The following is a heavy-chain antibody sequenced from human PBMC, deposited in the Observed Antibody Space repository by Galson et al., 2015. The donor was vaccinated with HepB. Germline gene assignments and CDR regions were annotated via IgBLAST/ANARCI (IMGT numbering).Heavy chain of an antibody. CDR2: TSRDGTGK. Sequence: SLRLSCAASGFTFRTFVMHWVRQAPGKGLEWVAGTSRDGTGKYYGGSMRGRITISRDNSKNTLDVQMNSLRPEDTAVYYCARECGGGSCFDFWGQGTLVTVSS. V-gene: IGHV3-30*03. D-gene: IGHD2-15*01. CDR3: ARECGGGSCFDF. J-gene: IGHJ4*02. CDR1: GFTFRTFV.